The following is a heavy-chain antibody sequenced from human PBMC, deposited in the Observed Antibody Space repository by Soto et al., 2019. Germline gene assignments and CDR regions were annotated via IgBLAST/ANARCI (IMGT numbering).Heavy chain of an antibody. D-gene: IGHD3-16*01. CDR3: ASGDGEVWYYFMDV. CDR2: IIPIFGTA. J-gene: IGHJ6*02. Sequence: QVQLVQSGAEVKKPGSSVKVSCKASGGTFSSYAISWVRQAPGQGLEWMGGIIPIFGTANYAQKFQGRVTIPGDESTSTAYRELRSVRSEDTAVYYCASGDGEVWYYFMDVWGQGTPVTVSS. CDR1: GGTFSSYA. V-gene: IGHV1-69*12.